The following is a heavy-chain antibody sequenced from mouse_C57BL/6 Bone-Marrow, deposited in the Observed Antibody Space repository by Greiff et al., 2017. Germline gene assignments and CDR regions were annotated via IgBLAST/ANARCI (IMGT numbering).Heavy chain of an antibody. CDR1: GYTFTSHW. V-gene: IGHV1-56*01. J-gene: IGHJ3*01. CDR2: IVPGGGST. D-gene: IGHD2-5*01. CDR3: ARGGYSNPFAY. Sequence: QVQLKQSGPELVRPGASVKISCKASGYTFTSHWMHWVRQRPAQGLEWIGEIVPGGGSTYYNEKFKGKATLTVDTSSSTAYMQLSSLTSEDSAVYFCARGGYSNPFAYWGQGTLVTVSA.